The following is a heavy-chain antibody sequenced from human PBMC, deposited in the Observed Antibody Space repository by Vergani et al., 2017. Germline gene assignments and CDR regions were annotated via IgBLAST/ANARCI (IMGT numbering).Heavy chain of an antibody. D-gene: IGHD1-1*01. CDR2: ISPGASTV. V-gene: IGHV3-11*04. J-gene: IGHJ6*02. Sequence: VQLVESGGGLVKPGGSLRLSCAASGFTFSDFSMSWIRQAPGKGLEWVSHISPGASTVSYTDSVTGRFTVSRDNDNNSLTLDMTTLRVEETAVYYGAKNPGISTTRHYYAMDVWGQGTTVTVSS. CDR1: GFTFSDFS. CDR3: AKNPGISTTRHYYAMDV.